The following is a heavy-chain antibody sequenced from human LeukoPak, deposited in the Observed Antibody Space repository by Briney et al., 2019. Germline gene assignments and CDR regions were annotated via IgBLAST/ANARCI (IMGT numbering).Heavy chain of an antibody. CDR1: GFTFSNYA. D-gene: IGHD3-10*01. CDR2: ISSDGSST. Sequence: PGGSLRLSCAASGFTFSNYAMHWVRQAPGKGLEYVSSISSDGSSTSYANSVKGRFTISRDNSKNTLFLQMGSLRAEDMAVYHCARESRGLADYWGQGTLVTVSS. CDR3: ARESRGLADY. V-gene: IGHV3-64*01. J-gene: IGHJ4*02.